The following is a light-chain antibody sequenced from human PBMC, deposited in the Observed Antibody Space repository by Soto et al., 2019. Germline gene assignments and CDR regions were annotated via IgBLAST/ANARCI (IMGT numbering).Light chain of an antibody. V-gene: IGKV3-20*01. CDR1: QTVTSNY. CDR2: ATS. CDR3: QEYGGSPLYA. Sequence: EIVLTQSPGTLSLSPGERATISCRASQTVTSNYLAWYQQKPGQAPRLLIFATSSRATGIPARFSGSGSGTDFTLSISSLEPEDFAVYYCQEYGGSPLYAFGQGTKLEIK. J-gene: IGKJ2*01.